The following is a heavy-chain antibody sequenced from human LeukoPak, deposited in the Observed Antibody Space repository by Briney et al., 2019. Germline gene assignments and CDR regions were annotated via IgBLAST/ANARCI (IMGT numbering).Heavy chain of an antibody. CDR1: GGSISRPY. J-gene: IGHJ6*03. V-gene: IGHV4-59*11. CDR3: ARGGGLYFGDLFSAGYMDV. D-gene: IGHD3-10*01. Sequence: PSETLSLTCTVSGGSISRPYWSWIRQPPGEGLEWIGYVYSDGRTNLNPSLKSRVTMSIDTSKSQFSLRLTSVTAADAAVSYCARGGGLYFGDLFSAGYMDVWGKGTTVTVSS. CDR2: VYSDGRT.